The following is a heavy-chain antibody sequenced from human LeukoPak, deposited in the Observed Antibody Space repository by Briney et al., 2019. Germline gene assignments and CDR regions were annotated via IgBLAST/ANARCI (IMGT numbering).Heavy chain of an antibody. Sequence: GGSLRLSCAASGITFSRYSIHWVRQAPGKGLEWVAVISYDGRNRYYADSVKGRFTISRDNSKNTLSLQMNSLRPEDTAVYYCARDPEAVAGPQWGQGTLVTVSS. CDR2: ISYDGRNR. D-gene: IGHD6-19*01. CDR3: ARDPEAVAGPQ. CDR1: GITFSRYS. J-gene: IGHJ4*02. V-gene: IGHV3-30*04.